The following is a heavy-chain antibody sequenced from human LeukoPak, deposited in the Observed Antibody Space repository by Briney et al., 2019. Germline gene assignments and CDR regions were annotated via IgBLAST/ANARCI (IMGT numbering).Heavy chain of an antibody. J-gene: IGHJ5*02. Sequence: ASVKVSCKASGYTFTGYYMHWVRQAPGQGLEWMGWINPNSGGTNYAQKFQGRVTITTDESTSTAYMELSSLRSEDTAVYYCARGPGGDPAYNWFDPWGQGTLVTVSS. CDR2: INPNSGGT. CDR3: ARGPGGDPAYNWFDP. V-gene: IGHV1-2*02. D-gene: IGHD2-21*02. CDR1: GYTFTGYY.